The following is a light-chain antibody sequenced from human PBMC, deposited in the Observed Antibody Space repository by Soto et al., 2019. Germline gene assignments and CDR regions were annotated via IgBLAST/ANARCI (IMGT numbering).Light chain of an antibody. CDR3: CSYTSSSTLVV. CDR1: SSDIGGYNY. Sequence: QSALTQPASVSGSPGQSITISRTGTSSDIGGYNYVSWYQQHPGKAPKLMIYDVGNRPSGVSNRFSGSKSGNTASLTISGLQAEDEAEYYCCSYTSSSTLVVFAGGTKLTVL. J-gene: IGLJ2*01. V-gene: IGLV2-14*03. CDR2: DVG.